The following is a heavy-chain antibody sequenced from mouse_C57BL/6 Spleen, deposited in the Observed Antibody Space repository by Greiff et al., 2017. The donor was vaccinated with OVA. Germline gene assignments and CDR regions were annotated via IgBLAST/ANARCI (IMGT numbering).Heavy chain of an antibody. D-gene: IGHD2-1*01. J-gene: IGHJ2*01. V-gene: IGHV1-15*01. CDR3: TRRYGNYLFDY. CDR2: IDPETGGT. CDR1: GYTFTDYE. Sequence: QVQLQQSGAELVRPGASVTLSCKASGYTFTDYEMHWVKQTPVHGLEWIGAIDPETGGTAYNQKFKGKAILTADKSSSTAYMELRSLTSEDSAVYYCTRRYGNYLFDYWGQGTTLTVSS.